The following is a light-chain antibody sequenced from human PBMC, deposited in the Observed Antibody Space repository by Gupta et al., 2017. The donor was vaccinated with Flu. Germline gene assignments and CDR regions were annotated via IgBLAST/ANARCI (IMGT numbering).Light chain of an antibody. CDR1: QSVSSSY. CDR3: QQYGSSPPAT. J-gene: IGKJ4*01. Sequence: EIVLTPSPGTLSLSPGERATLSCRASQSVSSSYLAWYQQKPGQAPRLLIYGASSRATGIPDRFSGSGSGTDFTLTISRLEPEDFAVYYCQQYGSSPPATFGGGTKVEIK. V-gene: IGKV3-20*01. CDR2: GAS.